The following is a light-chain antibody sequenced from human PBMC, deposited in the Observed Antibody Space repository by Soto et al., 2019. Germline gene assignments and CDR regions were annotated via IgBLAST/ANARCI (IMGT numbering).Light chain of an antibody. Sequence: EIVLTQSPGTLSLSPGERATLSCRASQSVSSIYLAWYQHKPGQAPRLLIYGASSRATGIPDMFSGSGSGTDFTLTISRLEPEDFAVYSCHQYGSSSWTFGRGTTVEIK. CDR3: HQYGSSSWT. V-gene: IGKV3-20*01. CDR2: GAS. J-gene: IGKJ1*01. CDR1: QSVSSIY.